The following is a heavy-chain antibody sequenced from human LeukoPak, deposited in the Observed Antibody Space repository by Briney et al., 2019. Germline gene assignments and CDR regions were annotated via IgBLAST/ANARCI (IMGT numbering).Heavy chain of an antibody. Sequence: GRSLRLSCAASGFTFSSCGMHWVRQAPGKGLEWVAVISYDGSNKYYADSVKGRFTISRDNSKNTLYLQMNSLRAEDTAVYYCAKKASWSSGWVDYWGQGTLVTVSS. CDR3: AKKASWSSGWVDY. CDR1: GFTFSSCG. D-gene: IGHD6-19*01. CDR2: ISYDGSNK. V-gene: IGHV3-30*18. J-gene: IGHJ4*02.